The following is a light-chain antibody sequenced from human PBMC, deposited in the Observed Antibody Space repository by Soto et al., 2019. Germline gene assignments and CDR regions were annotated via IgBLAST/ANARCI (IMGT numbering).Light chain of an antibody. J-gene: IGLJ3*02. CDR2: GNS. CDR3: QSYDSSLSASEV. V-gene: IGLV1-40*01. Sequence: QSVLTQPPSVSGAPGQRVTISCTGSSSNIGAGYDVHWYQQLPGTAPKLLIYGNSNRPSGVPDRFSGSKSGTSASLAITGLQAEDEADYYCQSYDSSLSASEVFGGGTKLNVL. CDR1: SSNIGAGYD.